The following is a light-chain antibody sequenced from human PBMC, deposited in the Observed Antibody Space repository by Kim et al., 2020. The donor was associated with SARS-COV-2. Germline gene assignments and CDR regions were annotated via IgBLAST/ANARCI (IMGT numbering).Light chain of an antibody. V-gene: IGLV2-14*03. CDR1: SSDVGAYNY. Sequence: GQSFAISCTGTSSDVGAYNYVSWYQQHPGKAPKPMIYDVSKRPSGVSNRFSGSKSGNTASLTISGLQAEDEADYYCASYTTSDTVIFGGGTKVTVL. CDR2: DVS. J-gene: IGLJ2*01. CDR3: ASYTTSDTVI.